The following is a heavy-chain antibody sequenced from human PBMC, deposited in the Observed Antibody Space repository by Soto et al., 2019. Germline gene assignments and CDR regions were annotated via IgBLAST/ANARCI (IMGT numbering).Heavy chain of an antibody. CDR1: GFTFNTYE. D-gene: IGHD3-3*01. J-gene: IGHJ4*02. Sequence: GGSLRLSCAASGFTFNTYEMNWVRQAPGKGLEWVSYISSGGTTIYYADSVKGRFTISRDNAKNSLDLQMNSLRADDTAIYYCARALDFWSGYLSDWGQGTLVTVSS. CDR3: ARALDFWSGYLSD. V-gene: IGHV3-48*03. CDR2: ISSGGTTI.